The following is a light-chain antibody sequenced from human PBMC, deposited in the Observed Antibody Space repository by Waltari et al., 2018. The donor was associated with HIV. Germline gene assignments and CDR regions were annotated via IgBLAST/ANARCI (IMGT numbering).Light chain of an antibody. J-gene: IGKJ3*01. CDR3: MQATQFPLT. Sequence: EIVMTQTPLSSSVTLGQPASISCRSSQSLVHSDGNTYLSWLHQRPGQPPRLLIYKISNRCSGVPDRFSGSGAGTDFTLKINRVKAEDVGVYYCMQATQFPLTFGPGTEVEIK. V-gene: IGKV2-24*01. CDR1: QSLVHSDGNTY. CDR2: KIS.